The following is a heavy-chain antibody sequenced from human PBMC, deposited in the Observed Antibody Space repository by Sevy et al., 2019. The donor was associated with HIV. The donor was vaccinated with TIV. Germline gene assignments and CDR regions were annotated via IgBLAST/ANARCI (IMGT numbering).Heavy chain of an antibody. Sequence: ASVKVSCKVSGYILTDLSMHWVRQAPGKGLEWMGGFDPEHGERIYSHKFQGRVTMTEDTSTDTAYMELSSLRSEDTAVYYCATCGSQPLLPRGVFYYYPTDVWGQGTTVTVSS. CDR1: GYILTDLS. CDR3: ATCGSQPLLPRGVFYYYPTDV. V-gene: IGHV1-24*01. J-gene: IGHJ6*02. CDR2: FDPEHGER. D-gene: IGHD3-10*01.